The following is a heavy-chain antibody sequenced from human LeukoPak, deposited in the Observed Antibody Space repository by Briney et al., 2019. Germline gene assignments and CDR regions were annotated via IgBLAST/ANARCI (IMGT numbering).Heavy chain of an antibody. CDR1: GFTFISCA. CDR3: TTDLRYCSWLISF. J-gene: IGHJ4*02. Sequence: GGSLRLSCAASGFTFISCAMSWVRQAPGKGLEWVSAISGSGGSTYYADSVKGRFTISRDNSKNTLYLQMNSLRAEDTAVYYCTTDLRYCSWLISFGGEGTLVTVSS. D-gene: IGHD6-13*01. CDR2: ISGSGGST. V-gene: IGHV3-23*01.